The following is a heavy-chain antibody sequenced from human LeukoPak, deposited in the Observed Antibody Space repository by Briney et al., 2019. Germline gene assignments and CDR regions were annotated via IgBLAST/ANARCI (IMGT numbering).Heavy chain of an antibody. J-gene: IGHJ4*02. Sequence: GGSLRLSCAASGFTFSNYGMQWVRQAPGKGLEWVTFIRFDGSNKFYADSVKGRFTISGDNPKNTLYLQMNSLRADDTAVYYCAKDFATTGRYPHGSASTWGQGTLVTVSS. V-gene: IGHV3-30*02. D-gene: IGHD3-10*01. CDR1: GFTFSNYG. CDR3: AKDFATTGRYPHGSAST. CDR2: IRFDGSNK.